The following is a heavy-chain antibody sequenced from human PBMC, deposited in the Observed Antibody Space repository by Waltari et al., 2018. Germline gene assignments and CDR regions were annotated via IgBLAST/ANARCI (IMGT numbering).Heavy chain of an antibody. V-gene: IGHV3-48*01. Sequence: EVQLVESGGGLVQPGGSLRLSCAASGFTFSSYSMNWVRQAPGKGLEWVSYISSSSSTIYYADSVKGRFTISRDNAKNSLYRQMNSLRAEDTAVYYCARDLLPGIAASYFDYWGQGTLVTVSS. J-gene: IGHJ4*02. CDR2: ISSSSSTI. CDR1: GFTFSSYS. CDR3: ARDLLPGIAASYFDY. D-gene: IGHD6-25*01.